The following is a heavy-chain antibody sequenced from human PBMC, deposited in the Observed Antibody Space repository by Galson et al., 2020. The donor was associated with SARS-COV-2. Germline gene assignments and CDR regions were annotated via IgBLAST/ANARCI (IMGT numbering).Heavy chain of an antibody. D-gene: IGHD2-21*01. V-gene: IGHV4-4*07. CDR3: ARGLSESQNDAFEI. CDR2: IYSSGST. J-gene: IGHJ3*02. Sequence: SETLSLTCTVSGGSISSYYWSWIRQPDGKGLEWIGRIYSSGSTNYKPSLKSRVTMSVDTSKNQFSLKLSSVTAADTAVYYCARGLSESQNDAFEIGGQGTKVTVSA. CDR1: GGSISSYY.